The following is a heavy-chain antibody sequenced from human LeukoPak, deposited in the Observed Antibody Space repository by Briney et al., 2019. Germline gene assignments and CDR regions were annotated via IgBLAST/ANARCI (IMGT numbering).Heavy chain of an antibody. D-gene: IGHD6-13*01. Sequence: SETLSLTCTGSGGSISSYYWSWIRQPAGKGLEWIGRIYTSGSTNYNPSLKSRVTMSVDTSKNQFSLKLSSVTAADTAVYYCARGSSSSSDYYYYYYMDVWGKGTTVTISS. CDR1: GGSISSYY. V-gene: IGHV4-4*07. J-gene: IGHJ6*03. CDR2: IYTSGST. CDR3: ARGSSSSSDYYYYYYMDV.